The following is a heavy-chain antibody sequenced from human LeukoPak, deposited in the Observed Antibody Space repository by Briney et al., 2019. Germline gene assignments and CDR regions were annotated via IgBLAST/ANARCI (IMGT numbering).Heavy chain of an antibody. CDR1: GFTFSDHY. J-gene: IGHJ6*02. V-gene: IGHV3-72*01. CDR2: TRNKANSYTT. Sequence: GGSLRLSCAASGFTFSDHYMDWVRQAPGKGLEWVGRTRNKANSYTTEYAASVKGRFTISRDDSKNSLYLQMNSLKTEDTAVYYCARLTRYFDWSYYYYGMDVWGQGTTVTVSS. D-gene: IGHD3-9*01. CDR3: ARLTRYFDWSYYYYGMDV.